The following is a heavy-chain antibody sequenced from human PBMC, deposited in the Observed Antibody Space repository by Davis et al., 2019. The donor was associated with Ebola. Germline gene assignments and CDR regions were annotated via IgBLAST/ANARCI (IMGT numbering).Heavy chain of an antibody. J-gene: IGHJ3*02. V-gene: IGHV3-30*03. D-gene: IGHD6-6*01. CDR2: ISYDGSNK. Sequence: GESLKISCAASGFTFSSYSMNWVRQAPGKGLEWVAVISYDGSNKYYADSVKGRFTISRDNSKNTLYLQMNSLRAEDTAVYYCARYAARGAFDIWGQGTMVTVSS. CDR3: ARYAARGAFDI. CDR1: GFTFSSYS.